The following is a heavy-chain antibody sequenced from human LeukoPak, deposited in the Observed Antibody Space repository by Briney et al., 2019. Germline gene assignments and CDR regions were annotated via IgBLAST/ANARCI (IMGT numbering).Heavy chain of an antibody. D-gene: IGHD6-6*01. J-gene: IGHJ6*03. CDR2: IYYTGTT. CDR3: ARAQYIASSSYFYYMDV. CDR1: GDSISSGGYY. Sequence: PSETLSLTCTVSGDSISSGGYYWSWIRQHRGRGLEWIGYIYYTGTTYYNPSLKSRFTITVDTSKNLFSLNLNSVTAADTAVYYCARAQYIASSSYFYYMDVWGKGTTVTVSS. V-gene: IGHV4-31*03.